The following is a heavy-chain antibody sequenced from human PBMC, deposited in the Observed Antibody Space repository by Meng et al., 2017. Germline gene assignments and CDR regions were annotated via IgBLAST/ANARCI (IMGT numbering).Heavy chain of an antibody. CDR3: ARDGLSRGIGDY. CDR1: GFTFSSYS. V-gene: IGHV3-21*01. J-gene: IGHJ4*02. Sequence: GESLKISCAASGFTFSSYSMNWVRQAPGKGLEWVSSISSSSSYIYYADSVKGRFTISRDNAKNSLYLQMNSLRAEDTAVYYCARDGLSRGIGDYWGQGTLVTVSS. D-gene: IGHD3-16*01. CDR2: ISSSSSYI.